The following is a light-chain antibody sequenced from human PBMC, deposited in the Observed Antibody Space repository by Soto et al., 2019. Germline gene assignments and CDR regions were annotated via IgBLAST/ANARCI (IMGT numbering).Light chain of an antibody. J-gene: IGKJ5*01. CDR1: QSVSSSY. Sequence: EIVLTQSPGTLSLSPGERATLSCRASQSVSSSYLAWYQQKPGQAPRLLIYGASSRATGIPDRFSGSGSGTDVTLTISRLEPEDFALYYCQQYGSSQRITFGQGTRLEIK. CDR3: QQYGSSQRIT. CDR2: GAS. V-gene: IGKV3-20*01.